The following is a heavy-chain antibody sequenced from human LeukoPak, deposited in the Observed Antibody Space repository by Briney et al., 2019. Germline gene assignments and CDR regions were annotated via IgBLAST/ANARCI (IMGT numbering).Heavy chain of an antibody. CDR3: AKDRANWAIDD. CDR2: IGGDGIA. CDR1: GFTFTDHP. J-gene: IGHJ4*02. D-gene: IGHD3-16*01. V-gene: IGHV3-69-1*01. Sequence: NPGESLRLSCVASGFTFTDHPMNRVRQAPGKGLEWISYIGGDGIAFYADSVKGRFTASKDDARKSMYLQMNSLRVEDTAVYYCAKDRANWAIDDWGQGTQVTVSS.